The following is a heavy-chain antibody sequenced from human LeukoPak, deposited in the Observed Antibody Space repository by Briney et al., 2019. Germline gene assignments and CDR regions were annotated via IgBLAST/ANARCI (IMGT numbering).Heavy chain of an antibody. J-gene: IGHJ4*02. D-gene: IGHD3-22*01. CDR3: ARGSEEGYANYYDSSGYYLYLDY. V-gene: IGHV4-34*01. CDR2: INHSGST. CDR1: GGSFSGYY. Sequence: SETLSLTCAVYGGSFSGYYWSWIRQPPGKGLEWIGEINHSGSTYYNPSLKSRVTISVDTSKNQFSLKLSSVTAADTAVYYCARGSEEGYANYYDSSGYYLYLDYWGQGTLVTASS.